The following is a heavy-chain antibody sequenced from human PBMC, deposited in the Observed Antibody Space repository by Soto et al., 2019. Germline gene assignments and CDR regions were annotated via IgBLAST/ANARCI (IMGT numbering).Heavy chain of an antibody. J-gene: IGHJ5*02. CDR1: GFTFSEYS. V-gene: IGHV3-64D*06. CDR2: ISSDGDIT. CDR3: VKVSTFYDILTGYYSTNFFDP. D-gene: IGHD3-9*01. Sequence: GGSLRLSCSASGFTFSEYSMHWVRQAPGKGPQYVSTISSDGDITYYADSVKGRFTISRDNSKNTLYLQMNSLRPEDTAVYYCVKVSTFYDILTGYYSTNFFDPWGQGTLVTVSS.